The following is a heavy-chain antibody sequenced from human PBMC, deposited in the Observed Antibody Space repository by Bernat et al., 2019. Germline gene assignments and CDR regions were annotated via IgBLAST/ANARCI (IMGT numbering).Heavy chain of an antibody. Sequence: QVQLQQWGAGLLKPSETLSLTCAVYGGSFSGYYWSWIRQPPGKGLVWIGEINHSGSTNYNPSLKSRVTISVDTAKNQFSLQLSSVTAEDTAVYYCARVYYYGSGSYYNSERREDNWFDPWGQGTLVTVSS. V-gene: IGHV4-34*01. CDR3: ARVYYYGSGSYYNSERREDNWFDP. CDR1: GGSFSGYY. CDR2: INHSGST. J-gene: IGHJ5*02. D-gene: IGHD3-10*01.